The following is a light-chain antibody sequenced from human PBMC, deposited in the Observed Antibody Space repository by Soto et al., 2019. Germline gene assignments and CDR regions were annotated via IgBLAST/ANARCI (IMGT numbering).Light chain of an antibody. CDR3: HRHETYPLA. Sequence: TQMTQSPFTLSASVGDSVSITCRASRDIGTWLAWFQQKPGRAPNLLIYRASTLARGVPSRFSGSGSGTEFTLTISSLQPDDFATYYCHRHETYPLAFGGGTKVDI. CDR2: RAS. CDR1: RDIGTW. J-gene: IGKJ4*01. V-gene: IGKV1-5*03.